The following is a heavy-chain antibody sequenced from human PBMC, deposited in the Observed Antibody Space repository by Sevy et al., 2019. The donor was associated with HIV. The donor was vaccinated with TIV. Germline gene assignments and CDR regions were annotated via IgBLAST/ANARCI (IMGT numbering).Heavy chain of an antibody. CDR1: GYSFTSNW. D-gene: IGHD3-22*01. J-gene: IGHJ4*02. CDR2: IWPGDSAT. V-gene: IGHV5-51*01. CDR3: ARLRANPYYHSSSHPFDY. Sequence: GESLKISCKGSGYSFTSNWIGWVRQMPGKGLEWMGVIWPGDSATKYSPSFEGQVTISADSSIDTAFLQWSSLSESDTAMYYCARLRANPYYHSSSHPFDYWGQGPLVTVSS.